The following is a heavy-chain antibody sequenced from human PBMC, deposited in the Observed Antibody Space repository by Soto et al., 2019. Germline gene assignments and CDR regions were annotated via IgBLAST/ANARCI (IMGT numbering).Heavy chain of an antibody. V-gene: IGHV3-11*06. D-gene: IGHD2-8*01. Sequence: GGSLRLSCAASGFTFSDYYMSWIRQAPGKGLEWVSYISSSSSYTNYADSVKGRFTISRDNAKNSLYLQMNSLRAEDTAVYYCARERSYCTNGVCYGGMDVWGQGTTVTVSS. CDR1: GFTFSDYY. CDR3: ARERSYCTNGVCYGGMDV. CDR2: ISSSSSYT. J-gene: IGHJ6*02.